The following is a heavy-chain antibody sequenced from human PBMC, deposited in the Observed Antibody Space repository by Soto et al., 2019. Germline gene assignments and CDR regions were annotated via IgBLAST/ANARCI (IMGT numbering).Heavy chain of an antibody. V-gene: IGHV3-23*01. CDR2: ISGSGGST. Sequence: VGSLRLSCAASGFTFSSYAMSWVRQAPGKGLEWVSAISGSGGSTYYADSVKGRFTISRDNSKNTLYLQMNSLRAEDTAVYYCAKYCTNGVCYIFDYWGQGTLVTVSS. J-gene: IGHJ4*02. D-gene: IGHD2-8*01. CDR1: GFTFSSYA. CDR3: AKYCTNGVCYIFDY.